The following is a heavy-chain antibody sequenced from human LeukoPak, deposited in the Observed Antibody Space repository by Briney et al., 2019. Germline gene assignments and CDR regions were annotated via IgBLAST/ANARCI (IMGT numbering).Heavy chain of an antibody. V-gene: IGHV4-59*01. J-gene: IGHJ4*02. CDR2: IYYSGST. D-gene: IGHD6-6*01. Sequence: PSETLSLTCTVSGGSISSYYWSWIRQPPGKGLEWIGYIYYSGSTNNNPSLKSRVTISVDTSKNQFSLKLSSVTAADTAVYYCARSITARGPFDYWGQGTLVTVSS. CDR1: GGSISSYY. CDR3: ARSITARGPFDY.